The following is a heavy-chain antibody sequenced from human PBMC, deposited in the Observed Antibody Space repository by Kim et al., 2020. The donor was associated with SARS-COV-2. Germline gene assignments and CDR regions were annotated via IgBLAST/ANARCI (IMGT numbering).Heavy chain of an antibody. D-gene: IGHD2-21*02. CDR3: ARDREGDWTFDY. Sequence: ALVKVSCKASGYTFTSNHMHWVLQAPGQGLEWMGMITPSSGYTTYAQKFQGSVTMTTDTSTSTVYIELSSLRSEDTAVYYCARDREGDWTFDYWGQGTLVTVSS. CDR2: ITPSSGYT. J-gene: IGHJ4*02. CDR1: GYTFTSNH. V-gene: IGHV1-46*01.